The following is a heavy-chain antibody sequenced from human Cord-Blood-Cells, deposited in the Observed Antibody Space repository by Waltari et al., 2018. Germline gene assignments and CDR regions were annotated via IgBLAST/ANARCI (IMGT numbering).Heavy chain of an antibody. Sequence: QVQLQESGPGLVKPSGTLSLTCAVSGGSISSSNWWSWVRQPPGKGLEWIGEIYHSGSTNDNPSLQSRVTISVDNSKSQVSLKVSSVTAADTAVYYCARDIVVVPAAISYYGMDVWGQGTTVTVSS. J-gene: IGHJ6*02. CDR2: IYHSGST. CDR1: GGSISSSNW. CDR3: ARDIVVVPAAISYYGMDV. V-gene: IGHV4-4*02. D-gene: IGHD2-2*02.